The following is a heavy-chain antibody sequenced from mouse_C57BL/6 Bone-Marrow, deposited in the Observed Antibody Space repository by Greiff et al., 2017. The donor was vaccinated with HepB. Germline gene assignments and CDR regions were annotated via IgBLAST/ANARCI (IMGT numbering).Heavy chain of an antibody. V-gene: IGHV1-26*01. CDR1: GYTFTDYY. CDR2: INPNNGGT. Sequence: EVQLQQSGPELVKPGASVKISCKASGYTFTDYYMNWVKQSHGKSLEWIGDINPNNGGTSYNQKFKGKATLTVDKSSSTAYMELRSLTSEDSAVYYCARDNYGSGAYWGQGTLVTVSA. D-gene: IGHD1-1*01. J-gene: IGHJ3*01. CDR3: ARDNYGSGAY.